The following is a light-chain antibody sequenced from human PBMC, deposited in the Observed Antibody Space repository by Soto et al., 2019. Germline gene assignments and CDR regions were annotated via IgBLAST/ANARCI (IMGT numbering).Light chain of an antibody. J-gene: IGKJ1*01. CDR2: DAS. V-gene: IGKV1-5*01. CDR1: QSISSW. CDR3: QQYNSYPCT. Sequence: DIQMTQSPSTLSASVGDRVTITCRASQSISSWLAWYQQKRGKAPKLLIYDASSLESGVPSRFSGSGSGTEFTLTISSLQPDDFATYYCQQYNSYPCTFGQGTKVEIK.